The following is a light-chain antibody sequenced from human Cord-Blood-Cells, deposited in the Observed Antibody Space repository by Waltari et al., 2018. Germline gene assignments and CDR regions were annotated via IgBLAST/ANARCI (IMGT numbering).Light chain of an antibody. CDR2: EVS. Sequence: QSALTQPASVSGSPGQSIPISCTGTSSDVGRYNLVSRYQQHPGKAPKLMIYEVSKRPSGVSNRFSGSKSGNTASLTISGLQAEDEADYYCCSYAGSSNVVFGGGTKLTVL. J-gene: IGLJ2*01. V-gene: IGLV2-23*02. CDR1: SSDVGRYNL. CDR3: CSYAGSSNVV.